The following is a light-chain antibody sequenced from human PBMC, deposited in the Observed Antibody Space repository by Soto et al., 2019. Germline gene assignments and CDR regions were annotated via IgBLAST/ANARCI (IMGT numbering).Light chain of an antibody. J-gene: IGKJ1*01. V-gene: IGKV1-39*01. CDR2: AAS. CDR3: QQSYSLPTT. CDR1: QSISSY. Sequence: DIQMTQSPSSLSASVGDRVTITCRASQSISSYLNWYQQKPGKAPKLLIYAASSLQSGVPSRFSRSGSGTDFTLTISSLQPEDFATYYCQQSYSLPTTFGQGTKVEIK.